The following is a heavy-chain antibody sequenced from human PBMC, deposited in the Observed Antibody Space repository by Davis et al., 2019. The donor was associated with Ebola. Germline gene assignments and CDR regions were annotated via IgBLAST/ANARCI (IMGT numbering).Heavy chain of an antibody. CDR3: ARGGIVVVTLRWFDP. Sequence: AASVKVSCKASGYTFTSYYMHWVRQAPGQGLEWMGIINPSGGSTSYAQKFQGRVTMTRDTSTSTVYMELSSLRSEDTAVYYCARGGIVVVTLRWFDPWGQGTLVTVSS. V-gene: IGHV1-46*01. J-gene: IGHJ5*02. D-gene: IGHD2-21*02. CDR1: GYTFTSYY. CDR2: INPSGGST.